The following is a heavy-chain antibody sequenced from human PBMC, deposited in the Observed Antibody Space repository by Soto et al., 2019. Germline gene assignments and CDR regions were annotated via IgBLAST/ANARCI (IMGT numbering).Heavy chain of an antibody. J-gene: IGHJ4*02. CDR1: GDSLSTYY. V-gene: IGHV4-4*07. D-gene: IGHD3-16*02. CDR3: ARESVSGTYRFDS. CDR2: IHDTGRT. Sequence: SETLSLTCTVSGDSLSTYYWSWIRQPAGERLEWIGRIHDTGRTDYNPSLKSRVTMSVDTSKNQFSLRVNSVTAADTAVYYCARESVSGTYRFDSWGQGTLVTVSS.